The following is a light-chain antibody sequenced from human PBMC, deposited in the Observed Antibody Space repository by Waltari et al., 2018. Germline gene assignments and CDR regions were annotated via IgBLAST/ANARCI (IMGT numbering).Light chain of an antibody. CDR2: FDS. V-gene: IGLV3-21*04. CDR1: NIGGKR. J-gene: IGLJ2*01. CDR3: HVWDANSDQVDVI. Sequence: SYVLTQPPSVSEAPGKTATITCGGNNIGGKRVHWYQQKPGQAPVLVIYFDSDRPSGTPERFSGSKSGNTATLTSSRVETGDEADYYCHVWDANSDQVDVIFGGGTKLTVL.